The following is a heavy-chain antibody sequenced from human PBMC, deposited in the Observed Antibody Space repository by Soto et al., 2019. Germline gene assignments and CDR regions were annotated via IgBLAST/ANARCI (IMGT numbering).Heavy chain of an antibody. CDR1: GGSFSPNY. D-gene: IGHD3-22*01. Sequence: SETLSLTCTVSGGSFSPNYWGWIRQPPGKGLEWIGSIYYSGSTYYNPSLKSRVTISVDTSKNQFSLKLTSVTAADTAVYYCASGKKAFYYDSTSYYNFDYWGQGTLVTVSS. J-gene: IGHJ4*02. V-gene: IGHV4-39*01. CDR2: IYYSGST. CDR3: ASGKKAFYYDSTSYYNFDY.